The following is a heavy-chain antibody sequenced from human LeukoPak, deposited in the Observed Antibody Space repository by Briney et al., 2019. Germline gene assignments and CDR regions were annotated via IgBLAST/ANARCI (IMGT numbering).Heavy chain of an antibody. V-gene: IGHV3-23*01. Sequence: GGSLRLSCAASGFTFSSYAMSWVRQAPGKGLEWVSSISGGGGSTYYTDPVKGRFTISRDDSKNTLYLQMNSLRAEDTALYYCAKDRPNYYESNGDYYRRNGDYWGQGTLVTVSS. CDR3: AKDRPNYYESNGDYYRRNGDY. CDR2: ISGGGGST. CDR1: GFTFSSYA. D-gene: IGHD3-22*01. J-gene: IGHJ4*02.